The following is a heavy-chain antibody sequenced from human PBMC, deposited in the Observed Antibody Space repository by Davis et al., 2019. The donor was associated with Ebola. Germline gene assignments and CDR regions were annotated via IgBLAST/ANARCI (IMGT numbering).Heavy chain of an antibody. Sequence: LRLSCTVSGGSISSGDYYWSWIRQPPGKGLEWIGYIYYSGSTFYNPSLKSRITISVDVSKNQFSLKLSSVTAADTAVYYCARRGLRYNPALFDYWGQGTLVTVSS. D-gene: IGHD1-1*01. CDR3: ARRGLRYNPALFDY. CDR1: GGSISSGDYY. V-gene: IGHV4-30-4*01. J-gene: IGHJ4*02. CDR2: IYYSGST.